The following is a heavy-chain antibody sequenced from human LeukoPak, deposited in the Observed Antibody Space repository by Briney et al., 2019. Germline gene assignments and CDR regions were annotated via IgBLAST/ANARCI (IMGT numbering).Heavy chain of an antibody. CDR1: GFTFSSYA. CDR2: ISGSGGST. D-gene: IGHD3-10*01. J-gene: IGHJ6*02. CDR3: ASMRGFGELLKYYYYYGMDV. V-gene: IGHV3-23*01. Sequence: PGGSLRLSCAASGFTFSSYAMSWVRQAPGKGLEWVSAISGSGGSTYYADSVKGRFTISRDNSKNTLYLQMNSLRAEDTAVYYCASMRGFGELLKYYYYYGMDVWGQGTTVTVSS.